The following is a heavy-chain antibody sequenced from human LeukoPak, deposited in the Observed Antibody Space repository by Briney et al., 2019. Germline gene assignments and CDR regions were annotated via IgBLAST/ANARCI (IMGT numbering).Heavy chain of an antibody. CDR1: GGPISSYY. D-gene: IGHD3-22*01. Sequence: PSETLSLTCTVSGGPISSYYWSWIRQPPGKGLEWIGYIYYSGSTNYNPSLKSRVTISIDTSKNQFSLKLSSVTAADTAVYYCARVHYFDSSGYYSSTYYYYMDVWGKGTTVTVSS. J-gene: IGHJ6*03. CDR3: ARVHYFDSSGYYSSTYYYYMDV. CDR2: IYYSGST. V-gene: IGHV4-59*01.